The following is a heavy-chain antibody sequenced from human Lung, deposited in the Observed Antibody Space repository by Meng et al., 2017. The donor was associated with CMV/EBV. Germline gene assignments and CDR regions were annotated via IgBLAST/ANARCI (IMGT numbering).Heavy chain of an antibody. D-gene: IGHD1-26*01. J-gene: IGHJ4*02. CDR2: ISAYNANT. Sequence: QVPLLQSGPEVKKAGASVRVSCKASGYTFASFGVNWVRQAPGQGLEWMGWISAYNANTNYAQNLQGRVTMTTDTSTSTVYMEVRSLRSDDTAVYYCARVEVGITSGDYWGQGTLVTVSS. CDR3: ARVEVGITSGDY. CDR1: GYTFASFG. V-gene: IGHV1-18*01.